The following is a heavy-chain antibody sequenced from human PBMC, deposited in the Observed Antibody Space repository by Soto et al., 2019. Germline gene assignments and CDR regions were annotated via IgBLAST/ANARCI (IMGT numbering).Heavy chain of an antibody. J-gene: IGHJ4*02. CDR3: ARSSMIVVVITGPFDY. CDR2: TYYRSKWYN. Sequence: PSQTLSLTCAISGDSVSSNSASWNLIRQSPSRGLEWLGRTYYRSKWYNDYAVSVKSRITINPDTSKNQFSLQLNSVTPEDTAVYYCARSSMIVVVITGPFDYWGQGTLVTVSS. CDR1: GDSVSSNSAS. V-gene: IGHV6-1*01. D-gene: IGHD3-22*01.